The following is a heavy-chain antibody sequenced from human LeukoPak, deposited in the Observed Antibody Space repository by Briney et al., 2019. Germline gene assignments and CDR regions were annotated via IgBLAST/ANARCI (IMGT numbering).Heavy chain of an antibody. CDR1: GYTFTSYY. CDR2: MNPNSGNT. J-gene: IGHJ4*02. V-gene: IGHV1-8*02. Sequence: ASVKVSCKASGYTFTSYYMHWVRQATGQGLEWMGWMNPNSGNTGYAQKFQGRVTMTRNTSISTAYMELSSLRSEDTAVYYCSFGEFYYFDYWGQGTLVTVSS. CDR3: SFGEFYYFDY. D-gene: IGHD3-10*01.